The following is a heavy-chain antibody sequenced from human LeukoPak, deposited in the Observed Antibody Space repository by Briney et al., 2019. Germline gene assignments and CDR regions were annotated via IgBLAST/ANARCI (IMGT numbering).Heavy chain of an antibody. CDR3: TKDLYSRDVYNTSFDS. CDR1: GFTFSIHG. Sequence: AGGSLRLSCTAPGFTFSIHGMHWVRQAPGKGLEWVAHIWHDGTNQYYGDAVKGRFSISRDNSKNTLYLQMNSLRAEDTAVYYCTKDLYSRDVYNTSFDSWGQGNLVTVSS. V-gene: IGHV3-33*06. J-gene: IGHJ4*02. CDR2: IWHDGTNQ. D-gene: IGHD5-24*01.